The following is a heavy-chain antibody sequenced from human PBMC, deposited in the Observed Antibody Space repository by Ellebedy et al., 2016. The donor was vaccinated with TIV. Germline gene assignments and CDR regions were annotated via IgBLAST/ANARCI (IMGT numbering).Heavy chain of an antibody. V-gene: IGHV1-18*04. D-gene: IGHD1-26*01. J-gene: IGHJ4*02. CDR3: ATSATCIERGRADY. Sequence: AASVKVSCKASGYALASDSISWVRQAPGQGLEWMGGIVAHNGNRYYKQSLQDRVTMTTDTSTNTAYMELRSLTSDDTAVYYCATSATCIERGRADYWGQGTLVTVSS. CDR1: GYALASDS. CDR2: IVAHNGNR.